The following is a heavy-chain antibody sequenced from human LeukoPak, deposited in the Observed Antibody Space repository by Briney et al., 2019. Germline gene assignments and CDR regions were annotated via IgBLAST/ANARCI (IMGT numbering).Heavy chain of an antibody. CDR1: GFTFSSYS. CDR3: ARAWASSGWLISYDYFDY. Sequence: PGGSLRLSCAASGFTFSSYSMNWVRQAPGKGLEWVSYISSSSSTIYYADSVKGRFTISRDNAKNSLYLQMNSLRAEDTAVYYCARAWASSGWLISYDYFDYWGQGTLVTVSS. V-gene: IGHV3-48*01. D-gene: IGHD6-19*01. CDR2: ISSSSSTI. J-gene: IGHJ4*02.